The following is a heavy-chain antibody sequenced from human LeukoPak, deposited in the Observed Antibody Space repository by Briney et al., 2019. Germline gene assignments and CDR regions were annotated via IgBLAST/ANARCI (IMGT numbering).Heavy chain of an antibody. CDR1: GYTFIDHY. D-gene: IGHD3-22*01. CDR3: ARAGHNSNSGGYDF. Sequence: GASVKVSCKPSGYTFIDHYLHWVRQAPGQGLESLGWIDPDTGDTNYPQKFQGRVTMSRDTSSSTAYMELNRLRSDDTAVYYCARAGHNSNSGGYDFCGLGTLVTVSS. V-gene: IGHV1-2*02. CDR2: IDPDTGDT. J-gene: IGHJ4*02.